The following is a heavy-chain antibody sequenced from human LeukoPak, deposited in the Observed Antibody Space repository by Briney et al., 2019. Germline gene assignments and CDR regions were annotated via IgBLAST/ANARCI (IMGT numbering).Heavy chain of an antibody. CDR3: ASESVAVALPDY. Sequence: SETLSLTCAVYGGSFSGYYWSWIRQPPGKGLEWIGEINHIGSTNYNPSLKTRVTISVDTSKNQFSLKLSSVTAADTAVYYCASESVAVALPDYWGQGTLVTVSS. CDR1: GGSFSGYY. CDR2: INHIGST. D-gene: IGHD6-19*01. V-gene: IGHV4-34*01. J-gene: IGHJ4*02.